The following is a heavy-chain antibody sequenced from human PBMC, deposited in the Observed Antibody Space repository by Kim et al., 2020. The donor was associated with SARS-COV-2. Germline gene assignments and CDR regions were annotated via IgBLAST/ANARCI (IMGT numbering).Heavy chain of an antibody. D-gene: IGHD3-10*01. V-gene: IGHV3-30*04. CDR2: ISYDGSNK. CDR3: ARDNFGSSGSYPGDY. Sequence: GGSLRLSCAASGFTFSSYAMHWVRQAPGKGLEWVAVISYDGSNKYYADSVKGRFTISRDNSKNTLYLQMNSLRAEDTAVYYCARDNFGSSGSYPGDYWG. CDR1: GFTFSSYA. J-gene: IGHJ4*01.